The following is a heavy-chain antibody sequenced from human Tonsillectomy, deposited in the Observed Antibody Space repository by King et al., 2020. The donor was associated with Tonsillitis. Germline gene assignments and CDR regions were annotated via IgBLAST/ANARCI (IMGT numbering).Heavy chain of an antibody. V-gene: IGHV3-13*01. Sequence: VQLVESGGGLVQPGGSLRLSCTASGFTFSTYDMSWVRQAAGKGLEWVSTIGTIGDTYYPGSVKGRFTISRENAKNSLNLEMNSLRAGDTAVYYCARVMYCYDSGGWSFDLWGRGTLVTVSS. D-gene: IGHD3-22*01. J-gene: IGHJ2*01. CDR2: IGTIGDT. CDR3: ARVMYCYDSGGWSFDL. CDR1: GFTFSTYD.